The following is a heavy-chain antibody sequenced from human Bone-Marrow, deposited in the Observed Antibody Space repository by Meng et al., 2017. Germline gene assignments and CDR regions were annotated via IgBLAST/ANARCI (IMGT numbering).Heavy chain of an antibody. J-gene: IGHJ6*02. CDR2: ISSSSSYI. CDR3: ARDRRAAGTKYYYGMDV. CDR1: GFTFSSYS. Sequence: GESLKISCAASGFTFSSYSMNWVRQAPGKGLEWVSSISSSSSYIYYADSVKGRFTISRDNAKNSLYLQMNSLRAEDTAVYYCARDRRAAGTKYYYGMDVWGQGITV. D-gene: IGHD6-13*01. V-gene: IGHV3-21*01.